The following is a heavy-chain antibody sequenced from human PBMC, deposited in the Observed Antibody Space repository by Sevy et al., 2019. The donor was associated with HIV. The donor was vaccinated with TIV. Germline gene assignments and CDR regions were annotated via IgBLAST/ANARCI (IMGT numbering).Heavy chain of an antibody. Sequence: ASLKVSCKASGYTFTSYAMHWVRQAPGQRLEWMGWINAGNGNTKYSQKFQGRVTITRHTSASTAYMELSSLRSEDTAVYYCARVAGSSSAGGRYYYYMDVWGKGTTVTVSS. D-gene: IGHD6-13*01. V-gene: IGHV1-3*01. CDR2: INAGNGNT. CDR3: ARVAGSSSAGGRYYYYMDV. J-gene: IGHJ6*03. CDR1: GYTFTSYA.